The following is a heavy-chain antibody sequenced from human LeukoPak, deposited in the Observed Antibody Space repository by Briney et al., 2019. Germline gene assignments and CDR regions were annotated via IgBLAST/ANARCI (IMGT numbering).Heavy chain of an antibody. CDR3: ARARQIGTTRWFDP. V-gene: IGHV1-2*02. CDR2: INPNSGGT. D-gene: IGHD1-1*01. Sequence: ASVKVSCKASGYTFTGYYMHWVRQAPGQGLEWMGWINPNSGGTNYAQKFQGRVTMTRDTSISTDYMELSRLRSDDTAVYYCARARQIGTTRWFDPWGQGTLVTVSS. J-gene: IGHJ5*02. CDR1: GYTFTGYY.